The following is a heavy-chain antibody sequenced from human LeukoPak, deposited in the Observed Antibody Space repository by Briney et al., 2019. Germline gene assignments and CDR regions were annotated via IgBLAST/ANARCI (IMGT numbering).Heavy chain of an antibody. CDR2: ISNSGGST. CDR1: GFTFSTYV. V-gene: IGHV3-23*01. Sequence: ESLRLSCAASGFTFSTYVMSWVRQAPGKGLEWVSGISNSGGSTSYADSVKGRFTISSDTSKNTLYLQMNSLRAEDTAVYYCATSRSGLYYVFDYWGRGTLVTVSS. J-gene: IGHJ4*02. D-gene: IGHD3-3*01. CDR3: ATSRSGLYYVFDY.